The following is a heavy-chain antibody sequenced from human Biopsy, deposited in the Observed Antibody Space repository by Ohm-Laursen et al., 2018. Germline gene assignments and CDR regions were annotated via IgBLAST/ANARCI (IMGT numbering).Heavy chain of an antibody. CDR3: ARVGVGAPSIDYFDS. D-gene: IGHD1-26*01. CDR1: RASISNGGYF. J-gene: IGHJ4*02. Sequence: SETLSLTCTVSRASISNGGYFWSWIRQPPGKGLEWIGYIYYSGGTNYNPSLKSRVTISVDRSKNHFSLELSSVTAADTAVYYCARVGVGAPSIDYFDSWGQGALVTVSS. CDR2: IYYSGGT. V-gene: IGHV4-61*03.